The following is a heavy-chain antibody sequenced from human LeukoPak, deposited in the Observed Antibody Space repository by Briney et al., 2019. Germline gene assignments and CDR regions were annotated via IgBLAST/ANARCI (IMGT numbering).Heavy chain of an antibody. V-gene: IGHV1-2*02. CDR2: INPNSGGT. J-gene: IGHJ4*02. D-gene: IGHD2-2*02. CDR3: ARDYCSSTSCYIHDY. CDR1: GNTFTGYY. Sequence: ASVKVSCKASGNTFTGYYMHWVRQAPGQGLEWMGWINPNSGGTNYAQKFQGRVTMTRDTSISTAYMELSRLRSDDTAVYYCARDYCSSTSCYIHDYWGQGTLVTVSS.